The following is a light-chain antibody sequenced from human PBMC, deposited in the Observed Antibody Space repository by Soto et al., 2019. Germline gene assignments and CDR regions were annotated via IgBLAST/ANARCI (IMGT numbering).Light chain of an antibody. Sequence: SYVVTQPPSVSVAPGQTARITCGGNNIGSKNLYWYQQKPGQAPVLVVYDDSDRPSGIPERLSGSNSGNTATLTISRVEAGDEADYYCQVWDTTTDHWMFGGGTKVTVL. CDR2: DDS. J-gene: IGLJ3*02. V-gene: IGLV3-21*02. CDR3: QVWDTTTDHWM. CDR1: NIGSKN.